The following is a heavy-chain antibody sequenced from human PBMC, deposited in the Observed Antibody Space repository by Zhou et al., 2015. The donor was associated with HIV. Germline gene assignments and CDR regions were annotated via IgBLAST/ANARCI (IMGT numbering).Heavy chain of an antibody. V-gene: IGHV3-7*01. CDR2: INEDGTEK. CDR3: TRETWGNGFNSDY. D-gene: IGHD3-16*01. J-gene: IGHJ4*02. CDR1: GFLFSDYG. Sequence: VQLVESGGGVVQPGRSLRLSCVASGFLFSDYGMHWVRQAPGKGLEWVANINEDGTEKNYVGSGMGRFTISRDNAKNSLYLQMNSLRVEDTAIYYCTRETWGNGFNSDYWGQGTQVTVSS.